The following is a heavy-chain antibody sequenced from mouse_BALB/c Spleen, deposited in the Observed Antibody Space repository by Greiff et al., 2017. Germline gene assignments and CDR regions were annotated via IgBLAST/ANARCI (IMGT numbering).Heavy chain of an antibody. Sequence: VKVVESGPGLVAPSQSLSITCTVSGFSLTSYGVHWVRQPPGKGLEWLGVIWAGGSTNYNTALMSRLSTSKDNSKSQVFLKMNSLQTADTAMYYCAALGRGGWFAYWGQGTRVTVSA. CDR1: GFSLTSYG. V-gene: IGHV2-9*02. CDR2: IWAGGST. D-gene: IGHD4-1*01. J-gene: IGHJ3*01. CDR3: AALGRGGWFAY.